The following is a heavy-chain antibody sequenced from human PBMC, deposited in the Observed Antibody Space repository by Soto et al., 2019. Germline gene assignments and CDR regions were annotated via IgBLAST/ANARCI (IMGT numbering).Heavy chain of an antibody. CDR2: IYYSGST. CDR3: ARGYSYGYDY. V-gene: IGHV4-59*02. CDR1: GGSVSSYY. Sequence: SETLSLTCTVSGGSVSSYYWSWIRQPPGKGLEWIGCIYYSGSTNYNPSLKSRVTISVDTSKNQFSLKLSYVTAADTAVYYCARGYSYGYDYWGQGTLVTVSS. D-gene: IGHD5-18*01. J-gene: IGHJ4*02.